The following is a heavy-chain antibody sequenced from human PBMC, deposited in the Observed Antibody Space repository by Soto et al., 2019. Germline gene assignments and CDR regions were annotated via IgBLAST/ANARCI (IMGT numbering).Heavy chain of an antibody. Sequence: GGSLRLSCSTSGFTFKDCAISWVRQAPGKGLEWVANIKSGGNTKFYVDSVKGRFTISRDVAKNSLYLDMNSLGAEDTAVYYCVKEKSVMYSGYDAFDVWGQGTMVT. CDR3: VKEKSVMYSGYDAFDV. V-gene: IGHV3-11*04. D-gene: IGHD5-12*01. J-gene: IGHJ3*01. CDR1: GFTFKDCA. CDR2: IKSGGNTK.